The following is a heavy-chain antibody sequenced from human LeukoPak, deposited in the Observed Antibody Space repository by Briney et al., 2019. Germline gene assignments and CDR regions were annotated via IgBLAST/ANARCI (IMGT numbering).Heavy chain of an antibody. J-gene: IGHJ3*02. CDR1: GFTFSSYW. D-gene: IGHD3-10*01. CDR3: STGSGHAFDI. CDR2: INSDGSST. Sequence: GGSLRLSCAASGFTFSSYWMHWIRQVPGKGLVWVSRINSDGSSTSYADSVKGRFTISRDNAKNTLYVQMNSLRAEDTAVYYCSTGSGHAFDIWGRGTMVTVS. V-gene: IGHV3-74*01.